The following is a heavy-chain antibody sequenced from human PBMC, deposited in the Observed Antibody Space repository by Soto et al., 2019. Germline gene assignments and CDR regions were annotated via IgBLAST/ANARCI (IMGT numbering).Heavy chain of an antibody. D-gene: IGHD3-3*01. Sequence: SETLSLTCAVYGGSFSGYYWSWIRQPPGKGLEWIGEINHSGSTNYNPSLKSRVTISVDTSKNQFSLKLSSVTAADTAVYYCARGRYYDFWSGYYAFDYWGQGTLVTSPQ. CDR3: ARGRYYDFWSGYYAFDY. CDR2: INHSGST. CDR1: GGSFSGYY. V-gene: IGHV4-34*01. J-gene: IGHJ4*02.